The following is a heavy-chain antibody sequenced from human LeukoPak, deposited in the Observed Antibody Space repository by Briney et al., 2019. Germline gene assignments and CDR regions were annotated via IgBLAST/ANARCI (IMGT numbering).Heavy chain of an antibody. CDR3: AKELDTMFFDY. D-gene: IGHD3-10*02. CDR2: AGWAGGTT. Sequence: GGSLRLSCATSGFNFDRYTIHWVRQAPGKGLEWVSLAGWAGGTTFYSDSVRGRFTISRDSGGKSVYLQMNSLTTDDTAFYFCAKELDTMFFDYWGQGALVTVSS. V-gene: IGHV3-43*01. CDR1: GFNFDRYT. J-gene: IGHJ4*02.